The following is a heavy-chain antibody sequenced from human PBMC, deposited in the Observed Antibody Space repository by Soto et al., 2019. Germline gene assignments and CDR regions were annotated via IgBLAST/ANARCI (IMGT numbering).Heavy chain of an antibody. CDR2: IIPILGIA. D-gene: IGHD2-8*01. CDR3: ARVESGPRGVWYGMDV. CDR1: GGTFSSYT. J-gene: IGHJ6*02. Sequence: QVQLVQSGAAVKKPGSSVKVSCKASGGTFSSYTISWVRQAPGQGLEWMGRIIPILGIANYAQKFQGRVTITADKSTSTAYMELSSLRSEDTAVYYCARVESGPRGVWYGMDVWGQGTTVTVSS. V-gene: IGHV1-69*02.